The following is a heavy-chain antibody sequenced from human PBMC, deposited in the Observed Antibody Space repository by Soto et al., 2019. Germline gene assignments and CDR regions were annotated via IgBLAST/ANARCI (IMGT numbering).Heavy chain of an antibody. CDR1: GDTVSSNSVA. V-gene: IGHV6-1*01. Sequence: SQTLSLTCVGSGDTVSSNSVAWNCVRPSPSRGLEWLGRTYYRSRWYSDYAVSVRSRIDINADTSKNQVSLQLNSVTPEDTAVYYCARSEEDSDYYYYGMDVWGQGTTVTV. CDR2: TYYRSRWYS. CDR3: ARSEEDSDYYYYGMDV. D-gene: IGHD2-15*01. J-gene: IGHJ6*02.